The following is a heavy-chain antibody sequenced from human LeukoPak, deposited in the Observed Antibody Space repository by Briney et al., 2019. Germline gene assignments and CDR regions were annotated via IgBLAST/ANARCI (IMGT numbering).Heavy chain of an antibody. CDR1: GYTFTGYY. D-gene: IGHD6-6*01. J-gene: IGHJ4*02. CDR2: INPNSGGT. V-gene: IGHV1-2*02. Sequence: ASVKVSCKASGYTFTGYYMHWVRQAPGQGLEWMGWINPNSGGTNYAQKFQGRVTMTRDTSISTAYMELSRLRSDDTAVYYCARRGYSSSSEYYFDYWGQGTLVTVSS. CDR3: ARRGYSSSSEYYFDY.